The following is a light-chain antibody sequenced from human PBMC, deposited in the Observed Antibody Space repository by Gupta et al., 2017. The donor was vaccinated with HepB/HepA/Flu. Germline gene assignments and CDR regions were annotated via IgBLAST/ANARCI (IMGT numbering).Light chain of an antibody. V-gene: IGKV1-12*01. J-gene: IGKJ5*01. CDR3: QQANSFPRGVT. CDR1: QGISSW. CDR2: AAS. Sequence: DTQLTQSPSSGSPSVGDRVTIPCRASQGISSWLAWYQQKPGKAPKLLIYAASSLQRGVPSRFSGSGSGTDFTLTISSLQPEDIATYYCQQANSFPRGVTFGQGTRLEIK.